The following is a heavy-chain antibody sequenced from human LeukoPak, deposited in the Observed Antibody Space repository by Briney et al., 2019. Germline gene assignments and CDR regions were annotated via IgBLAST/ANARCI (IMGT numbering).Heavy chain of an antibody. Sequence: GRSLRLSCAASGFTFSSYGMHWVRQAPGKGLEWVAVIWYDGSNQYYADSVKGRFTISRDNSKNTLYLQMNSLRAEDTAVYYCAREKLRGILYYGMDVWGKGTTVTVSS. CDR1: GFTFSSYG. D-gene: IGHD2/OR15-2a*01. J-gene: IGHJ6*04. CDR2: IWYDGSNQ. V-gene: IGHV3-33*01. CDR3: AREKLRGILYYGMDV.